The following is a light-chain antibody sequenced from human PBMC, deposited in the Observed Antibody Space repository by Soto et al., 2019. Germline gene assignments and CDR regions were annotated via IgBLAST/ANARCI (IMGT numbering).Light chain of an antibody. CDR3: QQYNSYSEA. V-gene: IGKV1-5*01. J-gene: IGKJ1*01. Sequence: DIQLTQSPSTLPASVGDRVTITCRASQSISNWLAWYHQKPGTAPKLLIYDASTLQGGVPSRFSGSGSGTEFTLTITSLQPDDLATYYCQQYNSYSEAFGQGTKVDIK. CDR2: DAS. CDR1: QSISNW.